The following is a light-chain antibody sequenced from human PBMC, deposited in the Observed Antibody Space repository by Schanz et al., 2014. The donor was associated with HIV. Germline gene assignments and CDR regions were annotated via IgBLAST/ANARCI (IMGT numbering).Light chain of an antibody. Sequence: SYELTQPPSVSVAPGRTAWLPCGAHNIGSKSVYWYQQRPGQAPVVVIYYDNDRPSGIPERFSGSNSGNEATLTIGRVEAGDEADYYCQVWDSNSDHWVFGGGTKLTVL. CDR2: YDN. V-gene: IGLV3-21*04. J-gene: IGLJ3*02. CDR3: QVWDSNSDHWV. CDR1: NIGSKS.